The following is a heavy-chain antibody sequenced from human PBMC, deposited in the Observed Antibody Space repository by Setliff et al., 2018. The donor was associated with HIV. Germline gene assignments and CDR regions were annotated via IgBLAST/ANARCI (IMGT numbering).Heavy chain of an antibody. D-gene: IGHD3-3*01. Sequence: SETLSLTCTVSGGSISSHYWSWIRQPPGKGLEWIGHIYTSGSTNYNPSLKSRVTMSVGTSKNQFSLKLSSVTAAATAVYYCARCYYNFWSGYPLDYMDVWGKGTTVTVSS. CDR1: GGSISSHY. CDR2: IYTSGST. V-gene: IGHV4-4*08. CDR3: ARCYYNFWSGYPLDYMDV. J-gene: IGHJ6*03.